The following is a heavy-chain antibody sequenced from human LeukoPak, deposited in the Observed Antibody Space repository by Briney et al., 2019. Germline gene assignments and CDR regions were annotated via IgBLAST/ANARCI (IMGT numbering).Heavy chain of an antibody. CDR1: GLTFTNYW. CDR3: ARGDASMATCFNY. D-gene: IGHD6-6*01. J-gene: IGHJ4*01. CDR2: IYPGDSDT. V-gene: IGHV5-51*01. Sequence: GESLKISCQTSGLTFTNYWIGWVRQMPGKGLEWMGIIYPGDSDTKYSPSFRGQVTMSADKSTSTAYLQWGSLKASDTAMYFCARGDASMATCFNYWGQGTLVTVSS.